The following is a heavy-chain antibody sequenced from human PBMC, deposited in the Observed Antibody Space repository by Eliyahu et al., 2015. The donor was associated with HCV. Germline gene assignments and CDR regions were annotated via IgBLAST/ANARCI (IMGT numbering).Heavy chain of an antibody. J-gene: IGHJ4*02. CDR2: IYSGGNT. CDR3: ASESSRRGLLGGIDY. D-gene: IGHD3-16*02. Sequence: DVQLVESGGGLIQPGGSLRLSCAASGFXVSNNYMIWVRQAPGKGLEWVSVIYSGGNTDYADSVKGRFTISRDTSKNTLFLQMNSLRAEDTAVYYCASESSRRGLLGGIDYWGQGTLVTVSS. CDR1: GFXVSNNY. V-gene: IGHV3-53*01.